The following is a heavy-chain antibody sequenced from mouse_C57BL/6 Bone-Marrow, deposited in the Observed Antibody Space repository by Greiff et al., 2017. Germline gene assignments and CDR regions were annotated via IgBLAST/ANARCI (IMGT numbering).Heavy chain of an antibody. CDR1: GFNIKDDY. D-gene: IGHD2-12*01. J-gene: IGHJ3*01. Sequence: VQLKQSGAELVRPGASVKLSCTASGFNIKDDYMHWVKQRPEQGLEWIGWIDPENGDTEYASKFQGKATITADTSSNTAYLQLSSLTSVGTAVSCSTPRLPTIVSWFLYWGDGRLLTLSA. CDR3: TPRLPTIVSWFLY. CDR2: IDPENGDT. V-gene: IGHV14-4*01.